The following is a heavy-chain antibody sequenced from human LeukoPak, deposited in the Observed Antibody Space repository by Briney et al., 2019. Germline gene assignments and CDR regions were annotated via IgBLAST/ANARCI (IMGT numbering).Heavy chain of an antibody. CDR1: GFTLSSYA. J-gene: IGHJ4*02. D-gene: IGHD2-2*01. CDR3: AKVETSGGANCYALDY. Sequence: GGSLRLSCAASGFTLSSYAMTWVRQAPDKGLEWVSAISGSDGSTYYADSVKGRFTISRDDSQNTLYLQMNSLSAEDTAVYYCAKVETSGGANCYALDYWGQGTLVTVSS. CDR2: ISGSDGST. V-gene: IGHV3-23*01.